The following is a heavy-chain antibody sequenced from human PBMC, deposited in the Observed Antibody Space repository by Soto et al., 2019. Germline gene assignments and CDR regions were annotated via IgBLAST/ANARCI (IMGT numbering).Heavy chain of an antibody. Sequence: QVQLVQSGAEVKKPGASVKVSCKTSGYTFTNFGLSWVRQAPGQGLKWMGWISAYNGHTNYAQNFQGRVTMTTNTSTSTDDMELRSRRSDDTAVYYGASGGAPIDYCGQGTLVTGSS. CDR1: GYTFTNFG. V-gene: IGHV1-18*01. J-gene: IGHJ4*02. CDR3: ASGGAPIDY. CDR2: ISAYNGHT. D-gene: IGHD3-10*01.